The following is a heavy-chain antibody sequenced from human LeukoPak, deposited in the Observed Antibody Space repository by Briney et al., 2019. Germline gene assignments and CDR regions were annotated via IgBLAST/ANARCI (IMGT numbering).Heavy chain of an antibody. CDR3: AREQEYCSGGSCYGPDAFDI. CDR2: ISSSRSYI. Sequence: PGGSLTLSCAASGVTFSSYSMNWVRQAPGKGLEWVSSISSSRSYIYYAYSVKGRFTNSRDNAKNSLYLQMNSLRAEDTAVYYCAREQEYCSGGSCYGPDAFDIWGQGTMVTVSS. CDR1: GVTFSSYS. J-gene: IGHJ3*02. V-gene: IGHV3-21*01. D-gene: IGHD2-15*01.